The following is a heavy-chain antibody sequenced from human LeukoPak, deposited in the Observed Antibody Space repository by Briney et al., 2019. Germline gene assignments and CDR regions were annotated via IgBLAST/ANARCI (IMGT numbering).Heavy chain of an antibody. Sequence: SETLSLTCSVSGYSISSGYYWGWVRQAPGKGLEWIGSIDRSGTTNYNPSLKSRVTISVDTSKNQFSLKLSSVTAADTAVYYCARVGSSYSIYYYYYYMDVWGKGTTVTVSS. J-gene: IGHJ6*03. CDR2: IDRSGTT. CDR1: GYSISSGYY. V-gene: IGHV4-38-2*02. D-gene: IGHD6-6*01. CDR3: ARVGSSYSIYYYYYYMDV.